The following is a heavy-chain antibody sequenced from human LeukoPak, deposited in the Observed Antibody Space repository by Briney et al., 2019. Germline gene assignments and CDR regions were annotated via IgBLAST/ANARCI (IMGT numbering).Heavy chain of an antibody. CDR1: GFTFSSYA. V-gene: IGHV3-23*01. CDR2: ISGSGGST. D-gene: IGHD3-9*01. Sequence: GGSLRLSCAASGFTFSSYAMSWVRQAPGKGLEWVSAISGSGGSTYYADSVKGRFTISRDNSKNTLYLQMNSLRAEDTAVYYCAKDPAMNFDWLLLPGGFDYWGQGTLVTVSS. CDR3: AKDPAMNFDWLLLPGGFDY. J-gene: IGHJ4*02.